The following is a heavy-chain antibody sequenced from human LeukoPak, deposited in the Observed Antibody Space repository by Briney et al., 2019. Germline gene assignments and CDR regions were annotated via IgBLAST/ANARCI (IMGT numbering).Heavy chain of an antibody. D-gene: IGHD1-1*01. CDR1: GFTFSSKS. V-gene: IGHV3-48*02. CDR2: ITGDSSIT. J-gene: IGHJ4*02. CDR3: ASRDDIDY. Sequence: GGSLRLSCAASGFTFSSKSMNWFRQAPGKGLEWVSYITGDSSITYYADFVKGRFTISRDNAKNSLYLQMNSLRDEDTAVYYCASRDDIDYWGQVTLVTVSS.